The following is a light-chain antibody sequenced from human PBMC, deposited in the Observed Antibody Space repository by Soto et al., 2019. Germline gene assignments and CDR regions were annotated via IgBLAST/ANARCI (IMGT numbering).Light chain of an antibody. J-gene: IGLJ1*01. CDR1: SSYIGSKY. CDR3: AAWDDSLSGYV. Sequence: QSVLTQPPSASGTPGQRVTISCSGSSSYIGSKYVYWYQQLPGTAPKLLIYRNDQRPSRISDRFSGSKSGTSASLAISGLRSEEEADYYCAAWDDSLSGYVFGTGTKLTVL. CDR2: RND. V-gene: IGLV1-47*01.